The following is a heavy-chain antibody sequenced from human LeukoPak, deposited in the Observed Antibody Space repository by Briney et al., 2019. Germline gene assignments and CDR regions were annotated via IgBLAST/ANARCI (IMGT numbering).Heavy chain of an antibody. J-gene: IGHJ4*02. V-gene: IGHV3-66*04. CDR3: ARLSANSSAYLFDY. Sequence: GGSLRLSCAASGFTVGSNYMSWVRQAPGKGLEWVSIIYRGGNTNYADSVKGRFTISRDTSKNTLYLQMNSLRAEDTAVYYCARLSANSSAYLFDYWGQGTLVTVSS. CDR1: GFTVGSNY. D-gene: IGHD3-22*01. CDR2: IYRGGNT.